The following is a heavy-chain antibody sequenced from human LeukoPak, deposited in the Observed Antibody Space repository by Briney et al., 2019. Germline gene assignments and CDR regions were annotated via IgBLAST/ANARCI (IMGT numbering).Heavy chain of an antibody. V-gene: IGHV3-33*08. CDR2: IWYDGSNK. CDR3: ARDLPGAVSSGGVY. J-gene: IGHJ4*02. CDR1: GFTFRSYE. Sequence: GGSLRLSCAASGFTFRSYEMNWVRQAPGKGLEWVAVIWYDGSNKYYADSVKGRFTISRDNSKNTLYLQMNSLRAEDTAVYYCARDLPGAVSSGGVYWGQGTLVTVSS. D-gene: IGHD6-19*01.